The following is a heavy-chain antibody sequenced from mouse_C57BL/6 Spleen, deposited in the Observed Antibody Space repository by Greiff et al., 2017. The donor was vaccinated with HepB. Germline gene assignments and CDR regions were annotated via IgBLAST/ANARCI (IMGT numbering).Heavy chain of an antibody. CDR1: GYTFTSYW. J-gene: IGHJ2*01. D-gene: IGHD1-1*01. CDR3: ATETNYYGSSWYFDC. V-gene: IGHV1-74*01. Sequence: QVQLQQPGPELVKPGASVKLSCKASGYTFTSYWMHWVKQRPGQGLEWIGRIHPSDSDTNYNQKFKGKATLTVDKSSSTAYMQLSSLTSEDAAVYFCATETNYYGSSWYFDCWGQGTTLTVSS. CDR2: IHPSDSDT.